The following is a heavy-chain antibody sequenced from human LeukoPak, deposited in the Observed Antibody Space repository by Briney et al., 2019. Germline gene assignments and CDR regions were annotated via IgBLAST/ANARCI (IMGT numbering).Heavy chain of an antibody. CDR1: GGSISSGDYY. CDR2: MYYSGST. CDR3: ARPYYYDSRIDP. D-gene: IGHD3-22*01. Sequence: SETLPLTCTVSGGSISSGDYYWNWIRQPPGKGLEWIAYMYYSGSTYYNPSLKSRVTMSADTSKNQLSLKLSSVTAADTAVYYCARPYYYDSRIDPWGQGILVTVSS. V-gene: IGHV4-30-4*01. J-gene: IGHJ5*02.